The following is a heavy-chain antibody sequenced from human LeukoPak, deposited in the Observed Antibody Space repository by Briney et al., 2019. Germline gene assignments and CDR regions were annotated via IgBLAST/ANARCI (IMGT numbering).Heavy chain of an antibody. V-gene: IGHV1-2*02. Sequence: ASVKVSCKASGYTFTGYYMHWVRQAPGQGLEWMGWINPNSGGTNYAQKFQGRVTMTRDTSISTAYMELSRLRSDDTAVYYCARSSIAAVWAFDIWGQGTMVTVSS. D-gene: IGHD6-6*01. J-gene: IGHJ3*02. CDR2: INPNSGGT. CDR1: GYTFTGYY. CDR3: ARSSIAAVWAFDI.